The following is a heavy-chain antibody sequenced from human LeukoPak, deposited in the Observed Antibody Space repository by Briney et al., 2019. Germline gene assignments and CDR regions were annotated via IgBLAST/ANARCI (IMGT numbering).Heavy chain of an antibody. CDR2: IYSGGST. Sequence: GGSLRLSCTTSGFTFTDYWMTWVRQAPGKGLEWVSVIYSGGSTYYADSVKGRFTISRDNSKNTLYLQMNSLRAEDTAVYYCARALYSGVGATAVWFDPWGQGTLVTVSS. J-gene: IGHJ5*02. CDR3: ARALYSGVGATAVWFDP. CDR1: GFTFTDYW. D-gene: IGHD1-26*01. V-gene: IGHV3-66*01.